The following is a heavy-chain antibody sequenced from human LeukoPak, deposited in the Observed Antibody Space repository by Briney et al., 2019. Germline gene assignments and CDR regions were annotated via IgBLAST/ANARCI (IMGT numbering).Heavy chain of an antibody. Sequence: PGGSLRLSCAASGFTFSTYWMHWVRHAPGTGLVWISRINSDGSSTTYADSVKGRFTIPRDNAKNTLSLQMNSLRAEDTAVYYCTRQQLDAFDIWGQGTMVTVSS. J-gene: IGHJ3*02. CDR1: GFTFSTYW. D-gene: IGHD6-13*01. CDR3: TRQQLDAFDI. V-gene: IGHV3-74*01. CDR2: INSDGSST.